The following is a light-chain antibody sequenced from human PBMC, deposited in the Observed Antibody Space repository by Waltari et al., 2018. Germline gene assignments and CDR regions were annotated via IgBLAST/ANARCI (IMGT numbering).Light chain of an antibody. V-gene: IGKV1-39*01. Sequence: DIQLTQSPSSLSASVGDTVTITCRASQSVSSYLNWYQHKLGSAPKLLIFAASNLQSGVPSRFSGSGSRTDFTLTINSLQPEDFATYYCQQTYISPYTFGHGTKLEIK. CDR2: AAS. CDR3: QQTYISPYT. J-gene: IGKJ2*01. CDR1: QSVSSY.